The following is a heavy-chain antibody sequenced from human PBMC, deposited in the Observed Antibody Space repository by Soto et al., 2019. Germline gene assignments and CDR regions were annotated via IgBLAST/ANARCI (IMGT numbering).Heavy chain of an antibody. Sequence: GGSMRLSCAASGFTFSSYAMTWVRQAPGKGLGWVSVIGGSGGGTYYADSVKGRFTISRDNSKNTLYLQMNSLRAEDTAVYYCAKGTANWNFGYFDYWGQGTLVTVSS. CDR3: AKGTANWNFGYFDY. V-gene: IGHV3-23*01. CDR2: IGGSGGGT. CDR1: GFTFSSYA. J-gene: IGHJ4*02. D-gene: IGHD1-7*01.